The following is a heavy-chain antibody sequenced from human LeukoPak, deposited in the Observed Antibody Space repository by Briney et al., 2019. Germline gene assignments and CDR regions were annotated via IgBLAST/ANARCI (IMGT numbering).Heavy chain of an antibody. CDR3: AKTLRDLEWLTGELDV. Sequence: PGGSLRLSCAASGFTFRNYVIHWVRQAPGKGLEWVAVTSSDLNVKLYADSVKGRFTISRDNSKSTLYLQMNSLRAEDTAVYHCAKTLRDLEWLTGELDVWGQGTAVTVSS. V-gene: IGHV3-30*18. CDR1: GFTFRNYV. J-gene: IGHJ6*02. D-gene: IGHD3-3*01. CDR2: TSSDLNVK.